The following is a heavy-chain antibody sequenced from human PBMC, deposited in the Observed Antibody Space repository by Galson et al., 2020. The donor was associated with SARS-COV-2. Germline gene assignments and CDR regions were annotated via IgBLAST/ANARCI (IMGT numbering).Heavy chain of an antibody. V-gene: IGHV3-7*03. J-gene: IGHJ4*02. CDR1: GFGFSYYW. CDR2: IKHDGSEK. Sequence: GGSLRLSCEASGFGFSYYWMSWVRQAPGRGLEWVANIKHDGSEKYYVDSVKGRFTISRDNPKNSLYLQMNNLRVEDTAVYYCARVDCSGGSCYPGNYWGQGTLVTVSS. D-gene: IGHD2-15*01. CDR3: ARVDCSGGSCYPGNY.